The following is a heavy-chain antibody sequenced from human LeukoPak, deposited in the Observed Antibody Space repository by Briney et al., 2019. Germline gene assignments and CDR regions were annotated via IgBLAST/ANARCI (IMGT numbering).Heavy chain of an antibody. CDR2: ISGGGDTA. Sequence: GGSLRLSCAASGFTLSSYAMSWVRQAPGKGLEWVSRISGGGDTASYADSVKGRFTISRDNPKNTLYLQMNSLRAEDTAVYYCAKGKTSSSSAIDYWGQGTLVTVSS. CDR1: GFTLSSYA. CDR3: AKGKTSSSSAIDY. D-gene: IGHD6-13*01. J-gene: IGHJ4*02. V-gene: IGHV3-23*01.